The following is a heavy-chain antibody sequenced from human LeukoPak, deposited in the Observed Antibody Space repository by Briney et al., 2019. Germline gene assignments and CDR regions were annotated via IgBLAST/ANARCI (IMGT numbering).Heavy chain of an antibody. V-gene: IGHV3-20*04. D-gene: IGHD3-10*01. Sequence: GGSLRLSCAASGFTFDDYGMSWVRQAPGKGLEWVSGINWNGGSTGYADSVKGRFTISRDNAKNSLYLQMNSLRAEDTALYYCARDGIYYGSGRDYYYYMDVWGKGTTVTVSS. CDR3: ARDGIYYGSGRDYYYYMDV. CDR1: GFTFDDYG. CDR2: INWNGGST. J-gene: IGHJ6*03.